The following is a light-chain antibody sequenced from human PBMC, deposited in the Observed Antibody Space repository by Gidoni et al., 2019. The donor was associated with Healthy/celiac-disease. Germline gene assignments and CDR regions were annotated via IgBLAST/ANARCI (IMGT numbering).Light chain of an antibody. CDR2: LGS. J-gene: IGKJ1*01. V-gene: IGKV2-28*01. CDR1: QSLLHSNGYNY. CDR3: MKALPT. Sequence: DIVMTQSPLSLPVTPGEPASISCRSSQSLLHSNGYNYLDWYLQKPGQSPQLLIYLGSNRASGVPDRFSGSGSGTDFTLKISRVEAEDVGVYYCMKALPTFXQXTKVEIK.